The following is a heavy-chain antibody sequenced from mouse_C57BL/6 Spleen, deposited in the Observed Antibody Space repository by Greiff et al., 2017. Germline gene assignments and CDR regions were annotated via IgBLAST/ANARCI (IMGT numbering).Heavy chain of an antibody. CDR1: GYTFTSYW. Sequence: QVQLQQPGAELVMPGASVKLSCKASGYTFTSYWMHWVKQRPGQGLEWIGEIDPSDSYTNYNQKFKGKSTLTVDKSSSTAYMQLSSLTSEDAAVYYCARGGCYYSAWFAYWGQGTLVTVSA. CDR3: ARGGCYYSAWFAY. D-gene: IGHD2-3*01. V-gene: IGHV1-69*01. CDR2: IDPSDSYT. J-gene: IGHJ3*01.